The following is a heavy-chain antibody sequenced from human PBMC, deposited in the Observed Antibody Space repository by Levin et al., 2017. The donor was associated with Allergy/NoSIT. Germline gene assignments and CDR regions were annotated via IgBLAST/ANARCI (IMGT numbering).Heavy chain of an antibody. V-gene: IGHV3-30*03. CDR2: ISDDGDRK. D-gene: IGHD3-10*01. CDR1: GFNFSIYG. J-gene: IGHJ6*02. Sequence: GESLKISCAASGFNFSIYGMHWVRQAPGKGLEWVAIISDDGDRKNYVDSVKGRFTISRENSKNTLHLLMDSLRVEDTAVYYCASRGQEVYGYFYYGMDVWGQGTTVTVSS. CDR3: ASRGQEVYGYFYYGMDV.